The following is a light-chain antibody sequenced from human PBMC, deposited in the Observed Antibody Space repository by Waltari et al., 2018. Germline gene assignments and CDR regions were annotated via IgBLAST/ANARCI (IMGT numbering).Light chain of an antibody. J-gene: IGKJ1*01. V-gene: IGKV1-27*01. CDR1: QDISNS. CDR2: AAS. CDR3: QKYNSAPPWT. Sequence: DFQMTQSPSSLSASLGDRVTTTCRASQDISNSLPWYQQTPGKVPKLLFYAASTLQSGVPSRFSGSGSGTDFTLTISSLQPEDVATYYCQKYNSAPPWTFGQGTKVEIK.